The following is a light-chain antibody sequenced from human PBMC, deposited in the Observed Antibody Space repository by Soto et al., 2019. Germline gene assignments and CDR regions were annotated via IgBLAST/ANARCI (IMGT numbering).Light chain of an antibody. V-gene: IGLV2-14*03. CDR1: SSDVGGYNY. J-gene: IGLJ1*01. CDR3: CSYTTSNTRQIV. CDR2: DVS. Sequence: QSVLTQPASVSGSPGQSITISCTGTSSDVGGYNYVSWYQHHPGKAPKLMIYDVSNRPSGVSNRFSGSKSGNTASLTISGLQPEDEADYYCCSYTTSNTRQIVFGTGXKVTVL.